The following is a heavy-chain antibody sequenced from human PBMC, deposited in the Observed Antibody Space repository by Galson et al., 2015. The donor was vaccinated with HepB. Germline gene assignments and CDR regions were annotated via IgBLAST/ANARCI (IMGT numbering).Heavy chain of an antibody. CDR1: GDSVSSKTAT. J-gene: IGHJ4*02. V-gene: IGHV6-1*01. D-gene: IGHD2-21*01. CDR2: TYYRSKWSS. CDR3: ARSYSGGRGLDY. Sequence: CAISGDSVSSKTATWNWIRQSPSRGLEWLGRTYYRSKWSSEYAVSVKSRITITPDTSKNQFSLQLNSVTPEDTAVYYCARSYSGGRGLDYWGQGTLVTVSS.